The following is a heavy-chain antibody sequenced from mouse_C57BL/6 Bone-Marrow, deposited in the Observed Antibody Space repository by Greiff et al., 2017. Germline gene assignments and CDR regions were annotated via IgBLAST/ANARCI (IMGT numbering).Heavy chain of an antibody. CDR1: GFTFSSYG. Sequence: EVKLVESGGDLVKPGGSLKLSCAASGFTFSSYGMSWVRQTPDKRLEWVATISSGGSYTYYPDSVKGRFTISRDNAKNTLYLQMSSLKSEDTAMYYCARGRGKNYWGQGTTLTVSS. CDR3: ARGRGKNY. J-gene: IGHJ2*01. CDR2: ISSGGSYT. V-gene: IGHV5-6*01.